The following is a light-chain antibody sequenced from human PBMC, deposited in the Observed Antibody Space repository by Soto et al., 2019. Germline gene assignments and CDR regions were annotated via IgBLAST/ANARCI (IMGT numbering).Light chain of an antibody. CDR2: DAY. Sequence: EIVLTQSPATLSLSPGERATLSCRASQSVSSYLAWYQQKPGQAPRLLIYDAYNRATGIPARFSGSGSGTDFPLTISSLEPADFAVYYCQQRSTWLYTFGQGTKLEIK. J-gene: IGKJ2*01. CDR3: QQRSTWLYT. CDR1: QSVSSY. V-gene: IGKV3-11*01.